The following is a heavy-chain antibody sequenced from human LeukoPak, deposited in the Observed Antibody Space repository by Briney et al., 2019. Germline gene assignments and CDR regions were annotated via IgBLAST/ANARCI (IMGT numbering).Heavy chain of an antibody. J-gene: IGHJ4*02. CDR2: IYTSGST. V-gene: IGHV4-61*02. CDR3: ASGGRTADY. D-gene: IGHD5-18*01. Sequence: SQTLSLTCTVSGGSICSGSYYWSWIRQPAGKGLEWIGRIYTSGSTNYNPSLKSRVTISVDTSKNQFSLKLSSVTAADTAVYYCASGGRTADYWGQGTLVTVSS. CDR1: GGSICSGSYY.